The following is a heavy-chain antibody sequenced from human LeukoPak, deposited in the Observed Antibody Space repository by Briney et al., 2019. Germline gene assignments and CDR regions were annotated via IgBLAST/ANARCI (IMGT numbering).Heavy chain of an antibody. CDR1: GGSISGQY. CDR3: ARLERNYLYYHMDV. Sequence: SETLSLTCTVSGGSISGQYLSWIRQPPGKALEYIGYIYSTGSTNYDPSLKSRVSISVDTSKNQISLRLSAVTAADPAFYYCARLERNYLYYHMDVWGMGTAVTVSS. D-gene: IGHD1-1*01. V-gene: IGHV4-4*09. CDR2: IYSTGST. J-gene: IGHJ6*03.